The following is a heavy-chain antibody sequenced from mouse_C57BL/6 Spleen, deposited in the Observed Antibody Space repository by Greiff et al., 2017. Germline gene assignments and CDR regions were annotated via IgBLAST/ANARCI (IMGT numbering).Heavy chain of an antibody. Sequence: VQLQQSGPGLVQPSQCLSITCTVSGFSLTSYGVPWVRQAPGKGLEWLGVIWSGGGKDYNAAFIYRLSISKDNSKSKVCFKRNSLQADDTAIYYCARNGGSPDAEDDWGQGTSVTVSS. CDR3: ARNGGSPDAEDD. CDR1: GFSLTSYG. J-gene: IGHJ4*01. V-gene: IGHV2-2*01. CDR2: IWSGGGK. D-gene: IGHD1-1*01.